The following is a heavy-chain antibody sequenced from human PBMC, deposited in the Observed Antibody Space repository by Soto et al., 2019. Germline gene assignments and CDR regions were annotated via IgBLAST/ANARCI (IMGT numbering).Heavy chain of an antibody. CDR1: GYTFTSYD. V-gene: IGHV1-8*01. Sequence: QLVQSGAEVKKPGASVKVSCKASGYTFTSYDINWVRQATGQGLGWMGWMNPNSGNTGDAQKSQGSVTMTRNTSMSTVYLELSTVRSEDTAVYYCARERKGIDVWGQGTTVTVSS. CDR3: ARERKGIDV. CDR2: MNPNSGNT. J-gene: IGHJ6*02.